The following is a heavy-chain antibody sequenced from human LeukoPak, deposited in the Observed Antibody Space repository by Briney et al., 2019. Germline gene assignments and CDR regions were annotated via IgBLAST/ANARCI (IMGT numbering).Heavy chain of an antibody. CDR3: ARLPRYSSGWYDY. CDR2: ILHSGST. D-gene: IGHD6-19*01. J-gene: IGHJ4*02. CDR1: GVSLSSYY. V-gene: IGHV4-59*01. Sequence: SETLSLTCTDSGVSLSSYYWSWIRQPPGKGLEWIGYILHSGSTNYNPSLKIRVTMSVDTSKNQFSLKLSSVTAADTAVYYCARLPRYSSGWYDYWGQGTLVTVSS.